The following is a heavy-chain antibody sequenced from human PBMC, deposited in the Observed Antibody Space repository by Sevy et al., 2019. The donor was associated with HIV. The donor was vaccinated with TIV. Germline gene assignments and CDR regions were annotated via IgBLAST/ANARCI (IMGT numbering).Heavy chain of an antibody. D-gene: IGHD1-7*01. Sequence: GGSLRLSCAASGFTFSSYAMSWVRQAPGKGLEWVSAISGSGGSTYYADSVKGRFTMSRDNSKNTLYLQMNSLRAEDTAVYYCAKGVLELELHDAFDIWGQGTMVTVSS. J-gene: IGHJ3*02. CDR2: ISGSGGST. CDR3: AKGVLELELHDAFDI. V-gene: IGHV3-23*01. CDR1: GFTFSSYA.